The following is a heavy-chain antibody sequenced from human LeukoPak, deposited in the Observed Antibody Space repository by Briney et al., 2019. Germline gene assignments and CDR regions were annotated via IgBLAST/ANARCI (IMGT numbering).Heavy chain of an antibody. J-gene: IGHJ5*02. D-gene: IGHD2-2*01. CDR3: ASGFTSNWVNWFDP. Sequence: GGSLRLSCVASGFTFVSHWMTWVRQTPGKGLEWVANINQDGSEKYYVDSVKGRFTISRDNAKNTLYLQMNGLRDEDTAVYYCASGFTSNWVNWFDPWGQGTLVTVSS. CDR2: INQDGSEK. CDR1: GFTFVSHW. V-gene: IGHV3-7*01.